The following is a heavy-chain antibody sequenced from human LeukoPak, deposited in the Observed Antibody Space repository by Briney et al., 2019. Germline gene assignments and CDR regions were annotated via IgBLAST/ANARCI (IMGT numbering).Heavy chain of an antibody. CDR2: IYHSGST. CDR1: XGSISSGGYS. V-gene: IGHV4-30-2*01. D-gene: IGHD3-10*01. J-gene: IGHJ5*02. CDR3: ARAVLLWFGETEVNWFDP. Sequence: SETLSLSCAVSXGSISSGGYSWSWIRQPPGKGLECIGYIYHSGSTYYNPSLKSRVTISVDRSKNQFSLKLSSVTAADTAVYYCARAVLLWFGETEVNWFDPWGQGTLVTVSS.